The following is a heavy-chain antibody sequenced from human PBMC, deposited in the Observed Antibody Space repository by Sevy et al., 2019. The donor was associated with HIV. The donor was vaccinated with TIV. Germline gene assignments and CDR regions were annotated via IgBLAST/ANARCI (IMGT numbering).Heavy chain of an antibody. CDR1: GFTFSDYH. V-gene: IGHV3-11*01. CDR3: ARSPSGPNTFDI. Sequence: GGSLRLSCAASGFTFSDYHMSWIRQAPGKGLEWVSYISRTSRTKYYADSVKGRFTISRDYAENSRYLQMNSLRAEDTAVYYCARSPSGPNTFDIWGQGTMVTVSS. J-gene: IGHJ3*02. CDR2: ISRTSRTK.